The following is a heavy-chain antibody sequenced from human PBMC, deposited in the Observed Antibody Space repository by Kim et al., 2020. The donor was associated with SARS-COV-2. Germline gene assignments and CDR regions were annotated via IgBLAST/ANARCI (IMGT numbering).Heavy chain of an antibody. J-gene: IGHJ6*02. CDR3: ARGYYYYGMDV. CDR2: IYYSGST. Sequence: SETLSLTCTVSGGSISSYYWSWIRQPPGKGLEWIGYIYYSGSTNYNPSLKSRVTISVDTSKNQFSLKLSSVTAADTAVYYCARGYYYYGMDVWGQGTTVTVSS. V-gene: IGHV4-59*13. CDR1: GGSISSYY.